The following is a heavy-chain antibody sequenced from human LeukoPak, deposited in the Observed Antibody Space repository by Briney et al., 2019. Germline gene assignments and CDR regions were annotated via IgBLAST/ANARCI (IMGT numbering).Heavy chain of an antibody. V-gene: IGHV3-7*03. Sequence: GGSLRLSCAASGFTFSSYWMTWVRQAPGRGLEFVANIRGDGNEKYYMDSMKGRLTISRDNAKNSLFLQMSGLRAEDTAVYYCMTELLGYRGQGTLVTVSS. CDR3: MTELLGY. CDR2: IRGDGNEK. CDR1: GFTFSSYW. D-gene: IGHD1-14*01. J-gene: IGHJ4*02.